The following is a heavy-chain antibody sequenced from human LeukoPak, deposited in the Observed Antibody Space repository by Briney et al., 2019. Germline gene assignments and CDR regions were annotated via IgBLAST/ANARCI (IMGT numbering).Heavy chain of an antibody. D-gene: IGHD3-10*01. CDR1: GFIFGDYG. V-gene: IGHV3-49*04. CDR3: TRRSGGPYYYFDS. CDR2: IRIEAHGGTR. J-gene: IGHJ4*02. Sequence: GGSLRLSCTGSGFIFGDYGVNWGRQAPGKGLEWVGFIRIEAHGGTREYAASVKGRFTLSRDDSKNIAYLQMDSLKVEDTAVYYCTRRSGGPYYYFDSWGQGALVTVSS.